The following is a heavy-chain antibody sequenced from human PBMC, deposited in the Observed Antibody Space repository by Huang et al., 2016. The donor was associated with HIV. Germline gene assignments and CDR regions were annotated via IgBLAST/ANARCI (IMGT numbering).Heavy chain of an antibody. CDR2: ISYDEDNK. V-gene: IGHV3-30*03. CDR3: ARGPIRFLAWLLNFDY. Sequence: QILLIESGGGVVQPGRSMRLSCAASGFTFSSYGMHWVRQAPGKGQEWLEGISYDEDNKYNADSVRGRFTISRDNSKNTLYLQMNSLRIEDTAVYYCARGPIRFLAWLLNFDYWGQGALVTVSS. J-gene: IGHJ4*02. CDR1: GFTFSSYG. D-gene: IGHD3-3*01.